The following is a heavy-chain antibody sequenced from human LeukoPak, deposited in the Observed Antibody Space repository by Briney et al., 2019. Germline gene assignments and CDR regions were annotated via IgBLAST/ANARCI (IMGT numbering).Heavy chain of an antibody. CDR3: ARVNGPNSGYYYTLDL. CDR2: IWFDGTEK. CDR1: GLTSRNYA. J-gene: IGHJ5*02. Sequence: GTSLRLSCAASGLTSRNYAMHWVRQAPGGRLEWVAVIWFDGTEKYYAASVMGRFTISRDSSESTLYLQMNGLRTEDTAVYYCARVNGPNSGYYYTLDLWGQGTPVTVSS. D-gene: IGHD3-22*01. V-gene: IGHV3-33*01.